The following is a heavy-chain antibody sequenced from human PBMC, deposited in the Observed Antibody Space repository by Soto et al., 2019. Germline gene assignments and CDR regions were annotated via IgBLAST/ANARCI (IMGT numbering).Heavy chain of an antibody. Sequence: EVQLLESGGGLVQPGGSLRLSCAASGFRLSDSAVSWVRQAPGKGLEWVSSLTVTGDSAFYSDSVKGRFTISRDISKSTLYLQKNSLRAEDTAVYYCAKNGGSSPACYPYYYYVDVWGRGTTVTVSS. J-gene: IGHJ6*03. D-gene: IGHD2-15*01. CDR1: GFRLSDSA. V-gene: IGHV3-23*01. CDR2: LTVTGDSA. CDR3: AKNGGSSPACYPYYYYVDV.